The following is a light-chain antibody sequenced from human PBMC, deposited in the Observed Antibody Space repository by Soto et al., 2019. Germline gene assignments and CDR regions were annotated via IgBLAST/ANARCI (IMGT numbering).Light chain of an antibody. CDR3: QTWGTGVV. J-gene: IGLJ2*01. CDR1: SGHSNYA. CDR2: LNSDGSH. V-gene: IGLV4-69*01. Sequence: QSVLTKSPSASASLGASVKLTCTLSSGHSNYAIAWHQQQPEKGPRYLMKLNSDGSHSKGDGIPDRFSGSSSGAERYLTISSLQSEDEADYYCQTWGTGVVFGGGTKLTVL.